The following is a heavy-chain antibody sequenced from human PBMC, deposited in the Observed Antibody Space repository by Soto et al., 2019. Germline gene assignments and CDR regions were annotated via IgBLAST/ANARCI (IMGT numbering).Heavy chain of an antibody. CDR3: ARQGRVFCSGGSCYGPEGAFDI. Sequence: QLQLQESGPGLVKPSETLSLTCTVSGGSISSSSYYWGWIRQPPGKGLEWIGSIYYSGSTYYNPSLKSRVTISVDTSKNQFSLKLSSVTAADTAVYYCARQGRVFCSGGSCYGPEGAFDIWGQGKMVTVSS. CDR1: GGSISSSSYY. V-gene: IGHV4-39*01. D-gene: IGHD2-15*01. J-gene: IGHJ3*02. CDR2: IYYSGST.